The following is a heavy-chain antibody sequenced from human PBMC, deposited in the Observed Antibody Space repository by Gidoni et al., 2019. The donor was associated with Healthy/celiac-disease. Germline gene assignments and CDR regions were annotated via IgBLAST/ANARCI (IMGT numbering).Heavy chain of an antibody. Sequence: EVQLVESGGGLVKPGGSLRLSCAASGFTFSSYSMNWVRQAPGKGLEWVSSISSSSSYIYYADSVKGRFTISRDNAKNSLYLQMNSLRAEDTAVYYCARHCSGGSCYSYYYYGMDVWGQGTTVTVSS. D-gene: IGHD2-15*01. CDR1: GFTFSSYS. J-gene: IGHJ6*02. CDR3: ARHCSGGSCYSYYYYGMDV. CDR2: ISSSSSYI. V-gene: IGHV3-21*01.